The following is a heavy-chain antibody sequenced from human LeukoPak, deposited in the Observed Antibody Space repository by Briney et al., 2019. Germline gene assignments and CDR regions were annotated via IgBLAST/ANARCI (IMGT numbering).Heavy chain of an antibody. CDR2: SNPNSGGT. CDR3: ARGLWFGLDYFDY. Sequence: GASVKVSCKASGYTFTGYYMHWVRQAPGQGLEWMGWSNPNSGGTNYAQKSQGWVTMTRDTSISTAYMELSRLRSDGTAVYYCARGLWFGLDYFDYWGQGTLVTVSS. D-gene: IGHD3-10*01. J-gene: IGHJ4*02. CDR1: GYTFTGYY. V-gene: IGHV1-2*04.